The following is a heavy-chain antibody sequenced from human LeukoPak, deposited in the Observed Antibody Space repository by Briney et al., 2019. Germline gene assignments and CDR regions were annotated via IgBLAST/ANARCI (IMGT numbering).Heavy chain of an antibody. J-gene: IGHJ6*03. V-gene: IGHV3-48*03. D-gene: IGHD2-21*02. CDR1: GFTFSSYE. CDR2: ISSSGSTI. Sequence: GGSLRLSCAASGFTFSSYEVNWVRQAPGKGLEWVSYISSSGSTIYYADSVKGRFTISRDNAKNSLYLQMNSLRAEDTAVYYCARRVTAFSSYYYYYMDVWGKGTTVTISS. CDR3: ARRVTAFSSYYYYYMDV.